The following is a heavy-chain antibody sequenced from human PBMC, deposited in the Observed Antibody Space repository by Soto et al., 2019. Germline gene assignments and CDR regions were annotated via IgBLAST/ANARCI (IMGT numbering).Heavy chain of an antibody. V-gene: IGHV3-73*01. CDR2: IRNKANGYAT. J-gene: IGHJ4*02. D-gene: IGHD3-10*01. Sequence: GGSLRLSCAASGFTFSDSAMHWVRQASGNGLEWVGRIRNKANGYATAYSASVKGRFTISRDDSNNMAYLQMSSLETEDTALYYCAILSGIVSPNFDHWGQGTLVTVSS. CDR3: AILSGIVSPNFDH. CDR1: GFTFSDSA.